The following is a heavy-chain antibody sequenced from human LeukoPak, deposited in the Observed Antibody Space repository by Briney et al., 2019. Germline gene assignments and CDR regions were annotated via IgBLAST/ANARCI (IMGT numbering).Heavy chain of an antibody. J-gene: IGHJ4*02. V-gene: IGHV4-39*01. CDR1: GGSISSSSYY. Sequence: KPSETLSLTCTVSGGSISSSSYYWGWIRQPPGKGLEWIGSIYYSGSTYYNPSLKSRVTISVDTSKNQFSLKLSSVTAADTAVYYCARQPAFGCSGGSCYSESIDYWGQGTLVTVSS. D-gene: IGHD2-15*01. CDR3: ARQPAFGCSGGSCYSESIDY. CDR2: IYYSGST.